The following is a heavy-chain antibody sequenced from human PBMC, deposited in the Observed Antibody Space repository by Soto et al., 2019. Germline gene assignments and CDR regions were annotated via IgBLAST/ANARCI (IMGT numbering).Heavy chain of an antibody. Sequence: PSETLSLTCTVSGGSISSSSYYWGWIRQPPGKGLEWIGSIYYSGSTYYNPSLKSRVTISVDTSKNQFSLKLSSVTAADTAVYYCARLSSGSYYIHWGQGTLVTVS. CDR2: IYYSGST. J-gene: IGHJ4*02. CDR1: GGSISSSSYY. CDR3: ARLSSGSYYIH. D-gene: IGHD1-26*01. V-gene: IGHV4-39*01.